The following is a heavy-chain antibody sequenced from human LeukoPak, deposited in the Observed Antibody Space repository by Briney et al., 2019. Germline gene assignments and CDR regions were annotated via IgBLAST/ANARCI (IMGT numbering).Heavy chain of an antibody. D-gene: IGHD4/OR15-4a*01. J-gene: IGHJ4*02. V-gene: IGHV3-64D*06. CDR2: ITTNGRST. Sequence: PGGSLRLSCSASGFSFSTSAMHWVRQAPGKGPQFVSAITTNGRSTYYADSVKGRFTISRDNSKSTLDLQMSSLRAEDTAVYYCVRDLTWGQGTLVTVSS. CDR3: VRDLT. CDR1: GFSFSTSA.